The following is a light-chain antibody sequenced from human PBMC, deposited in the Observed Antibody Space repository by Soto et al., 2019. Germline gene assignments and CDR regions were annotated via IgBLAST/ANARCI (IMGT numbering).Light chain of an antibody. CDR2: DDS. CDR3: QVWDSSTDHAV. J-gene: IGLJ7*01. V-gene: IGLV3-21*02. Sequence: ELTQPPSVSVAPGQTARITCGGNNIGSKSVHWYQQKPGQAPVLVVYDDSARPSGIPERFSGSNSGNTATLTISRAEAGDEADYYCQVWDSSTDHAVFGGGTQLTVL. CDR1: NIGSKS.